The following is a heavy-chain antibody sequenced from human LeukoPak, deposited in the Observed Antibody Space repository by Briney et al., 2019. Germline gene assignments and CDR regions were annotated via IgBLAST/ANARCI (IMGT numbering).Heavy chain of an antibody. D-gene: IGHD2-15*01. J-gene: IGHJ4*02. V-gene: IGHV3-23*01. Sequence: GGSLRLSCAAPGLTFGAYAMSWIRQAPGKGLEYVSRISGSGDSTHCEDSVKGRFTISRDNSKNTLYLQMNSLRAEDTAIYFCVKDRSDNTTWYVGSHWGQGTLVTVSS. CDR2: ISGSGDST. CDR1: GLTFGAYA. CDR3: VKDRSDNTTWYVGSH.